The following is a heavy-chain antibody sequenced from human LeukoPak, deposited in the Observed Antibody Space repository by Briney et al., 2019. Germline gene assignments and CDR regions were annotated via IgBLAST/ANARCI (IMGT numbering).Heavy chain of an antibody. CDR2: AYYGGNT. CDR3: ARQRADYFYHYLDV. Sequence: PSETLSLTCTVSGGSISSSSYYWDWVRHPPGRGLEWIANAYYGGNTFYNSSLESRVTISVDMSKNQFSLKLSSLTAADTAVYYCARQRADYFYHYLDVWGKGTSVTVSS. J-gene: IGHJ6*03. V-gene: IGHV4-39*01. CDR1: GGSISSSSYY.